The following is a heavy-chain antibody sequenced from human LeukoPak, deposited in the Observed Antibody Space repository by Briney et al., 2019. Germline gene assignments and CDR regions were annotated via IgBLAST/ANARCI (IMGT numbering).Heavy chain of an antibody. CDR1: GFTFSSYE. CDR3: AKRAGAYSHPYDY. Sequence: GGSLRLSCAASGFTFSSYEMSWVRQAPGKGLEWVSFIYSDNTHYSDSVKGRFTISRDNSKNTLYLQMNSLRAEDTAVYYCAKRAGAYSHPYDYGGQGPWATSP. CDR2: IYSDNT. D-gene: IGHD4/OR15-4a*01. J-gene: IGHJ4*02. V-gene: IGHV3-53*01.